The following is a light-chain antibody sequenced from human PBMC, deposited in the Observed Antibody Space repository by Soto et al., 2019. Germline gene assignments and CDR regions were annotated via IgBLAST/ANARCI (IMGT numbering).Light chain of an antibody. V-gene: IGKV1-5*01. CDR2: DAS. J-gene: IGKJ1*01. CDR1: QSISSW. Sequence: DIQMTHSPSTLSASVGDRVTITCRASQSISSWLAWYQQKPGKAPNLLIYDASSLESGVPSRFSGSGSGTEFTLTISSLQPDDFATYYCQQYNSYSWTFGQGTKVDIK. CDR3: QQYNSYSWT.